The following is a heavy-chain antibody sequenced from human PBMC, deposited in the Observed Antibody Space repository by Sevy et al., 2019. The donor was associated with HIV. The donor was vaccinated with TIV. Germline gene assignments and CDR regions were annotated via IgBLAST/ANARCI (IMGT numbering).Heavy chain of an antibody. Sequence: GGSLRLSCAASGFTFSSYSMNWVRQAPGKGLEWVSSISSSSSYIYYADSVKGRFTISRDNAKNSLYLQMNSLRAEDTAVYYCVRDGGYCSGGSCYQYYYYYYGMDVWGQGTTVTVSS. CDR1: GFTFSSYS. CDR2: ISSSSSYI. V-gene: IGHV3-21*01. D-gene: IGHD2-15*01. J-gene: IGHJ6*01. CDR3: VRDGGYCSGGSCYQYYYYYYGMDV.